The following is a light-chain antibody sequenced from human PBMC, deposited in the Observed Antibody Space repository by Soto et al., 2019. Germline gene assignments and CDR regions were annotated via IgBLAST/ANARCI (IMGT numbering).Light chain of an antibody. CDR1: QSVNTN. V-gene: IGKV3-15*01. CDR3: QQYNKWPLN. CDR2: GAS. Sequence: IVMTQSPAALGVCPWERATLSCGSSQSVNTNFAWYQQKPGQAPRLLIYGASTRANGIPARFSGSGSGTEFTLTIRSLQSEDFEVYYCQQYNKWPLNFGKGTXVDIK. J-gene: IGKJ1*01.